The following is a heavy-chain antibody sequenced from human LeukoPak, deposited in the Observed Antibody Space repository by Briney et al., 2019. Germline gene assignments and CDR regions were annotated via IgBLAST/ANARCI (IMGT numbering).Heavy chain of an antibody. Sequence: SETLSLTCAASGVAFSNYYWSWVRQSPRQGLEWIGEINHSGYTNYNPSLKSRVTMSIDTSKNQFSLLLPSVTAADAGVYYCTRAVAGHPDWGQGTLVTVSS. V-gene: IGHV4-34*01. CDR2: INHSGYT. CDR1: GVAFSNYY. J-gene: IGHJ4*02. D-gene: IGHD6-19*01. CDR3: TRAVAGHPD.